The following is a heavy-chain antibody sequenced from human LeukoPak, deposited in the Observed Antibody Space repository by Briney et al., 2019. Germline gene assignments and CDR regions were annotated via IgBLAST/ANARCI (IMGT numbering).Heavy chain of an antibody. CDR2: VYYSGST. J-gene: IGHJ5*02. Sequence: SETLSLTCTVSGGSISSHYWSWIRQPPGKGLEWIGYVYYSGSTNYNPSLKSQVTISVDTSKNQFSLKLSSVTAADTAVYYCAREVEYSSSWYSGFDPWGQGTLVTVSS. CDR1: GGSISSHY. D-gene: IGHD6-13*01. CDR3: AREVEYSSSWYSGFDP. V-gene: IGHV4-59*11.